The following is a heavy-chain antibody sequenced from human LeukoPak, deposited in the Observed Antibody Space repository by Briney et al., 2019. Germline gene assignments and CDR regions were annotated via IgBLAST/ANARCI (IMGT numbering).Heavy chain of an antibody. Sequence: GASVKVSCKASGYTFTSYDINWVGQATGQWLEWMGWMNPNSGNTGYAQKFQGRVTMTRNTSISTAYMELSSLRSEDTAVYYCAREGPAKRGYSYGPLDDYWGQGTPVTVSS. CDR2: MNPNSGNT. CDR3: AREGPAKRGYSYGPLDDY. V-gene: IGHV1-8*01. D-gene: IGHD5-18*01. CDR1: GYTFTSYD. J-gene: IGHJ4*02.